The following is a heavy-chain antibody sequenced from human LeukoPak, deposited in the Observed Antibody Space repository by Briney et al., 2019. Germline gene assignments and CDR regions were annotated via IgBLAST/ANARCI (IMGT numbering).Heavy chain of an antibody. CDR3: ATQGGVIEYYFDY. CDR2: ISSSGATI. J-gene: IGHJ4*02. V-gene: IGHV3-11*04. Sequence: GGSLRLSCAASGFNFSDYYRSWIRQAPGKGLECVSYISSSGATIYYTDTLKGRFTISRDNAKNSLYLQMNSLRAEDTAVYYCATQGGVIEYYFDYWGQGTLVTVSS. D-gene: IGHD3-16*02. CDR1: GFNFSDYY.